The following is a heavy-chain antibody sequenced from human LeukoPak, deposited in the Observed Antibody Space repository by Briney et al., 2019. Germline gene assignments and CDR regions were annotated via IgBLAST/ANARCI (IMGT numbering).Heavy chain of an antibody. CDR3: ARASCYLRNCYYYGIDV. CDR2: ISSGSRDI. Sequence: PGGSLRLSCAAFGFRFDSYSMNWVRQAPGKGLEWLSFISSGSRDIYYADSVKGRFTISRDNGKNSLYLHMNSLRDEDTAVYYCARASCYLRNCYYYGIDVWGQGTTVTVSS. V-gene: IGHV3-48*02. J-gene: IGHJ6*02. D-gene: IGHD2-2*01. CDR1: GFRFDSYS.